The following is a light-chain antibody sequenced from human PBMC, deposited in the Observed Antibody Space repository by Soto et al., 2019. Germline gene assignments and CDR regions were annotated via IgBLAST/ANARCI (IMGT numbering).Light chain of an antibody. CDR2: DVT. V-gene: IGLV2-14*03. CDR1: SSDVGGYNY. CDR3: SSYTTTTPARV. J-gene: IGLJ1*01. Sequence: QSVLTQPASVSGSLGQSITISCTGTSSDVGGYNYVSWYQQFPGQATNLIIYDVTNRPSGVSSRFSGSKSGNMASRTISGLQAEDEADYYCSSYTTTTPARVFGTGTKHTV.